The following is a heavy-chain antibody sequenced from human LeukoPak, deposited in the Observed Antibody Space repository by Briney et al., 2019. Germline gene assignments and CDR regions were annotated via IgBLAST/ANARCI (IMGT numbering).Heavy chain of an antibody. CDR3: TTSYGSGSPFYFDY. CDR1: GFTFSNAW. CDR2: IKSKTDGGTT. D-gene: IGHD3-10*01. V-gene: IGHV3-15*01. J-gene: IGHJ4*02. Sequence: GGSLRLSCAASGFTFSNAWMSWVRQAPGKGLEWVGRIKSKTDGGTTDYAAPVKGRFTISRDDSKNTLYLQMNSLKTEDTAVYYCTTSYGSGSPFYFDYWGQGTLVTASS.